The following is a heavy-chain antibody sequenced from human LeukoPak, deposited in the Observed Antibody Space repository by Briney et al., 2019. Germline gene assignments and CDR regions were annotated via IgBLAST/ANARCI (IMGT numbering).Heavy chain of an antibody. J-gene: IGHJ4*02. V-gene: IGHV1-69*06. CDR3: ARVEASYCTNGVCPLAY. D-gene: IGHD2-8*01. CDR1: GGTFSSYA. CDR2: IIPIFGTA. Sequence: SVKVSCKASGGTFSSYAISWVRQAPGQGLEWMGGIIPIFGTANYAQRFQGRVTITADKSTSTAYMELSSLRSEDTAVYYCARVEASYCTNGVCPLAYWGQGTLVTVSS.